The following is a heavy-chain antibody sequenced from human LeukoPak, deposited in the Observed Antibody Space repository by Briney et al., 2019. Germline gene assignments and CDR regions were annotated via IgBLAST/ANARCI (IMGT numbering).Heavy chain of an antibody. V-gene: IGHV3-21*01. CDR1: GFTFSSYS. CDR2: ISSSSSYI. CDR3: ANGPAYDAFDI. D-gene: IGHD3-10*01. J-gene: IGHJ3*02. Sequence: GGSLRLSCAASGFTFSSYSMYWVRQAPGKGLEWVSSISSSSSYIYYADSVKGRFTISRDNAKNSLYLQMNSLRAEDTAVYYCANGPAYDAFDIWGQGTMVTVSS.